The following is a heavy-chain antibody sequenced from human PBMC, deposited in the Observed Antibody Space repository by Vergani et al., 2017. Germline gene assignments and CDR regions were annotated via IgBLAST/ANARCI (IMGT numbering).Heavy chain of an antibody. CDR1: GYTFTSYG. CDR3: ARHPTYYYDSSGYYDGAFDI. CDR2: IYPGDSDT. Sequence: VQLVQSGAEVKKPGASVKVSCTASGYTFTSYGISWVRQAPGQGLEWMGIIYPGDSDTRYSPSFQGQVTISADKSISTAYLQWSSLKASDTAMYYCARHPTYYYDSSGYYDGAFDIWGQGTMVTVSS. J-gene: IGHJ3*02. V-gene: IGHV5-51*01. D-gene: IGHD3-22*01.